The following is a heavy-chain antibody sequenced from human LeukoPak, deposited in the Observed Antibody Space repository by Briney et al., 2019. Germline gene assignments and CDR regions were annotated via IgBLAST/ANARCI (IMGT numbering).Heavy chain of an antibody. CDR3: ARDLGGAVTTSDAFDI. V-gene: IGHV3-30*03. CDR1: GFTFSSYG. J-gene: IGHJ3*02. Sequence: PGGSLRLSCAASGFTFSSYGMSWVRQAPGKGLEWVAVISYDGSNKYYADSVKGRFTISRDNSKNTLYLQMNSLRAEDTAVYYCARDLGGAVTTSDAFDIWGQGTMVTVSS. CDR2: ISYDGSNK. D-gene: IGHD4-17*01.